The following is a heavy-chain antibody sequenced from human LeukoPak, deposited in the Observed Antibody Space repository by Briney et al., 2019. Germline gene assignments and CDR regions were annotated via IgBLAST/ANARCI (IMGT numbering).Heavy chain of an antibody. Sequence: GRSLRLSCAASGFTFSSYAMSWVRQPPGKGLEWVSGISGSGGSTYYADSVKGRCTISRDNSKNTLYLQMNSLRAEDTAVYYCAKTPLYGDYDLYYYYYYMDVWGKGTTVTVSS. CDR2: ISGSGGST. J-gene: IGHJ6*03. D-gene: IGHD4-17*01. CDR1: GFTFSSYA. V-gene: IGHV3-23*01. CDR3: AKTPLYGDYDLYYYYYYMDV.